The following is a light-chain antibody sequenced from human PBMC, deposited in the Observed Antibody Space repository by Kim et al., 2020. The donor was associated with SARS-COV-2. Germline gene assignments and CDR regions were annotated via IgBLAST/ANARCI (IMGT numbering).Light chain of an antibody. CDR3: HQYEDWPT. J-gene: IGKJ2*01. V-gene: IGKV3-15*01. CDR2: GAS. CDR1: QSVSRN. Sequence: LSAAPGERVTLSCRASQSVSRNLAWYQQKPGQAPRLLMYGASTRATGFPARFSGSGSGTEFTLTISSLQSEDFALYFCHQYEDWPTFGQGTKLEI.